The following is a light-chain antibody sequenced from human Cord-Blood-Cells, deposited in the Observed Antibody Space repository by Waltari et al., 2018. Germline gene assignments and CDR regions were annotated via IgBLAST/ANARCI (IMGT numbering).Light chain of an antibody. J-gene: IGLJ1*01. CDR3: CSYAGSYTYV. V-gene: IGLV2-11*01. CDR1: SSDVGVYNY. CDR2: EVS. Sequence: QSALPQPRSVPGSPGQSVTISCTGTSSDVGVYNYVSCYQQHPGKAPKLMIYEVSKRPSGVPDRFSGSKSGNTPSLTISGLQAEDEADYYCCSYAGSYTYVFGTGTKVTVL.